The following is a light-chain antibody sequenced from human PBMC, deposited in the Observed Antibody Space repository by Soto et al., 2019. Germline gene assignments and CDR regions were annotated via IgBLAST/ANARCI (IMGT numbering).Light chain of an antibody. CDR1: QSVSSSY. CDR3: QQYGSSPQT. CDR2: GAY. J-gene: IGKJ1*01. V-gene: IGKV3-20*01. Sequence: EIVLTQSPGTLSLSPGERATLSCRASQSVSSSYLAWYQQKPGQAPRLLIYGAYSRATGITDRFIGSGSGTDFPLTISRLEPEDFSVYYCQQYGSSPQTFGQGTKVDIK.